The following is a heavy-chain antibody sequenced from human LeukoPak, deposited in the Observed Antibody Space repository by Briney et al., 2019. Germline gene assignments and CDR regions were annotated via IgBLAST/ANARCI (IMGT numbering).Heavy chain of an antibody. V-gene: IGHV3-33*06. CDR3: AKGDDYGDYVCTDY. CDR2: IWYDGSNK. Sequence: GGSLRLSCAASGFTFSSYGMHWVRQAPGKGLEWVAVIWYDGSNKYYAHSVKGRFTISRDNSKNTLYLQMNSLRAEDTAVYYCAKGDDYGDYVCTDYWGQGTLVTVSS. CDR1: GFTFSSYG. J-gene: IGHJ4*02. D-gene: IGHD4-17*01.